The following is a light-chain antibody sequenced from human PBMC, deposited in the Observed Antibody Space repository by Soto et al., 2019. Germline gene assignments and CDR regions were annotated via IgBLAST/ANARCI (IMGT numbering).Light chain of an antibody. CDR2: PAT. V-gene: IGKV1-12*01. J-gene: IGKJ1*01. Sequence: DIQRTQSPSSGSAPVGDTVTITCRASQDINSRLAWFQQQPGRPPKYVIQPATMLQSGFPSRFAGSGSGRDFTLTIHTLQPDDSATYYCLQVANFPRTFGQGTKVDIK. CDR3: LQVANFPRT. CDR1: QDINSR.